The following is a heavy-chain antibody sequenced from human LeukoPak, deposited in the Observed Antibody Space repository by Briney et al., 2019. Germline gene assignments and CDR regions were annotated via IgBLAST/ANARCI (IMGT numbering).Heavy chain of an antibody. D-gene: IGHD3-22*01. CDR2: INHSGST. V-gene: IGHV4-34*01. CDR3: ARASNYFDILY. J-gene: IGHJ4*02. CDR1: DGSFSGCN. Sequence: SETLSLTCAVYDGSFSGCNWSWIRQPPGKGLAWIGEINHSGSTNCNPSLKSRVPISVDTSKNQFSLKLSSVTASDTAVYFCARASNYFDILYWGQGTLVTVSS.